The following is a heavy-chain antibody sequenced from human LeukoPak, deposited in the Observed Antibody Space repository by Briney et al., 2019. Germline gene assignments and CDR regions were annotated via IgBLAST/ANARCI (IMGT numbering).Heavy chain of an antibody. CDR2: ISSSSSTI. CDR1: GFTFSSYS. D-gene: IGHD2-2*01. CDR3: ARGKPQRGYCSSTSCYPPY. J-gene: IGHJ4*02. Sequence: PGGSLRLSCAASGFTFSSYSMNWVRQAPGKGLEWVSYISSSSSTIYYADSVKGRFTISRDNAKNSLYLQMNSLRAEDTAVYYCARGKPQRGYCSSTSCYPPYWGQGTLVTVSS. V-gene: IGHV3-48*01.